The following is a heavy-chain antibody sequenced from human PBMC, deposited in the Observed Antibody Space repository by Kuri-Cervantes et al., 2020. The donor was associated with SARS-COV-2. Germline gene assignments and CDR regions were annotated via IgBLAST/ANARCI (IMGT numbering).Heavy chain of an antibody. J-gene: IGHJ5*02. CDR1: GGSFSGYY. Sequence: SETLSLTCAVYGGSFSGYYWSWIRQPPGKGLEWIGSIDHSGSTYYNPSLKSRVTISVDTSKNQFSLKLNSVTAADTAVYYCARTYWSSSGWYNWFDPLGQGTLVTVSS. CDR2: IDHSGST. CDR3: ARTYWSSSGWYNWFDP. D-gene: IGHD6-19*01. V-gene: IGHV4-34*01.